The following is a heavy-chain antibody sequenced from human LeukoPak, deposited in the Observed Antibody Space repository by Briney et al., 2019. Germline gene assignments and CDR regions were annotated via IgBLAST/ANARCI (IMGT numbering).Heavy chain of an antibody. CDR2: IYYSGST. Sequence: PSETLSLTCTVSGGSISSYYWSCIRQPPGKGLEWIGYIYYSGSTNYNPSLKSRVTISVDTSKNQLSLKLSSVTAADTAVYYCARHSWQVATMGFDYWGQGTLVTVSS. CDR1: GGSISSYY. V-gene: IGHV4-59*08. CDR3: ARHSWQVATMGFDY. J-gene: IGHJ4*02. D-gene: IGHD5-12*01.